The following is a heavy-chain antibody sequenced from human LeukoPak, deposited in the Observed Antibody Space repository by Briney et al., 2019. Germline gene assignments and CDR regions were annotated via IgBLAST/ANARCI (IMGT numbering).Heavy chain of an antibody. V-gene: IGHV4-39*07. Sequence: SETLSLTCTVSGGSISSGSYYWGWIRQPPGKGLEWIGSIYHSGNTYYNPSLKSRLTISVDTSKNQLSLKLSSVTAADTAVYYCARDWGSSWYRGYFDYWGQGTLVTVSS. CDR1: GGSISSGSYY. CDR2: IYHSGNT. D-gene: IGHD6-13*01. CDR3: ARDWGSSWYRGYFDY. J-gene: IGHJ4*02.